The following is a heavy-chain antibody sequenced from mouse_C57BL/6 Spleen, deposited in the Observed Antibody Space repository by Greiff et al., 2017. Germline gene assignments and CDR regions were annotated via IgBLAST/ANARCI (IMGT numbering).Heavy chain of an antibody. CDR1: GYAFSSYW. V-gene: IGHV1-80*01. D-gene: IGHD2-3*01. CDR3: ARRTYDGYFDY. CDR2: IYPGDGDT. Sequence: QVQLKQSGAELVKPGASVKISCKASGYAFSSYWMNWVKQRPGKGLEWIGQIYPGDGDTNYNGKFKGKATLTADKSSSTAYMQLSSLTSEDSAVYFCARRTYDGYFDYWGQGTTLTVSS. J-gene: IGHJ2*01.